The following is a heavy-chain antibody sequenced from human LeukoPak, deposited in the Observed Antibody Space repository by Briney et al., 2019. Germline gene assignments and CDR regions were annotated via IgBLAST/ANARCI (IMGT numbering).Heavy chain of an antibody. D-gene: IGHD5-18*01. Sequence: PGGSLRLSCAASGFTFSSYAMSWVRQTPGKGLEWVSALSASGGGTFYAPSVKGRFTISRDNSKNTVSLQMNSLRAEDTALYYCATVLHTSMTTWAAFDTWGQGTMVTVSS. CDR1: GFTFSSYA. CDR2: LSASGGGT. CDR3: ATVLHTSMTTWAAFDT. J-gene: IGHJ3*02. V-gene: IGHV3-23*01.